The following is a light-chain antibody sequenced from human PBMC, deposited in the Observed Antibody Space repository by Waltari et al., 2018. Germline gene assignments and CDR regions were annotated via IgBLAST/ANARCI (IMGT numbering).Light chain of an antibody. CDR2: NVF. CDR1: QSLNRA. CDR3: QHYVSLPAT. Sequence: IVLTQSPGTLSMSPGEWVTLPCRASQSLNRALAWYQQKPGQAPRLLIYNVFNRATDIPDRFSGSGSGTEFSLTISRLEPEDFAVYYCQHYVSLPATFGQGTRVEIK. V-gene: IGKV3-20*01. J-gene: IGKJ1*01.